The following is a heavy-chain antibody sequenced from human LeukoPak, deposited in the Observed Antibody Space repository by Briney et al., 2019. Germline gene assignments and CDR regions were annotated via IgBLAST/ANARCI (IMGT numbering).Heavy chain of an antibody. Sequence: SETLSLTCTVSGASITTYYWTWIWQPPGKGLEWIGYIYHSGSTNYNPSLKSRVTISLDTSRNQFSLRLSSVTAADTAVYFCAREYSTSSEADYFDYWGQGSLVTVSS. V-gene: IGHV4-59*01. CDR1: GASITTYY. D-gene: IGHD6-6*01. CDR2: IYHSGST. CDR3: AREYSTSSEADYFDY. J-gene: IGHJ4*02.